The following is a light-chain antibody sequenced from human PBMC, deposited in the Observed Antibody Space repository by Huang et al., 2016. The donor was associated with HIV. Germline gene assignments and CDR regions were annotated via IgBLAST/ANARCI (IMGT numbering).Light chain of an antibody. V-gene: IGKV3-20*01. Sequence: EIVLTQSPGTLSLSPGGRATLSCRAIQRVSSIYLAWYQQKPGQSPRLLIYDASSRATGIPDRFSGRGSGTDFTLTISRLEPEDFAVYYCQQYGTSPATFGQGTKVEIK. CDR1: QRVSSIY. CDR2: DAS. CDR3: QQYGTSPAT. J-gene: IGKJ1*01.